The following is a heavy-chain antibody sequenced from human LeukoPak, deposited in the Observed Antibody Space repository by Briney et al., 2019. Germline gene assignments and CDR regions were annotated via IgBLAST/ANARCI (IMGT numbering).Heavy chain of an antibody. Sequence: PGGSLRLSCVVSEFNFGNYWMSWVRQTPGKGLEWVANIKQDGSDRYYVDSVKGRFTISRDNSKNTLYLQMNSLRAEDTAVYYCARGVGSGSRLRAGDYWGQGTLVTVSS. V-gene: IGHV3-7*03. CDR1: EFNFGNYW. J-gene: IGHJ4*02. CDR3: ARGVGSGSRLRAGDY. CDR2: IKQDGSDR. D-gene: IGHD1-26*01.